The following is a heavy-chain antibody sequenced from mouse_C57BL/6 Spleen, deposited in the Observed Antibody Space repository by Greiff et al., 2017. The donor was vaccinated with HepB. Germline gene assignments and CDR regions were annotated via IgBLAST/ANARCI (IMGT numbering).Heavy chain of an antibody. D-gene: IGHD2-3*01. CDR2: IDPETGGT. CDR3: TREGWLLPYGY. V-gene: IGHV1-15*01. CDR1: GYTFTDYE. Sequence: QVQLQQSGAELVRPGASVTLSCKASGYTFTDYEIHWVKQTPVHGLEWIGAIDPETGGTAYNQKFKGKAILTADKSSSTAYMELRSLTSEDSAVYYCTREGWLLPYGYWGQGTSVTVSS. J-gene: IGHJ4*01.